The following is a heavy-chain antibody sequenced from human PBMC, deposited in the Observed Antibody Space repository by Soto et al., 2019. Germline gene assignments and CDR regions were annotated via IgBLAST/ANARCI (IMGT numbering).Heavy chain of an antibody. Sequence: QVQLVESGGGVVQPGRSLRLSCVASGFNFNSHAMHWVRQFPGKGLGWVAVISFSGNSKFYAESVEGRFTVSRDNSRNTLFLHMNDLRREDTAVYFCARPTSLLDYYYFALDVWGQGTTVTVS. J-gene: IGHJ6*02. CDR3: ARPTSLLDYYYFALDV. V-gene: IGHV3-30-3*01. CDR2: ISFSGNSK. CDR1: GFNFNSHA.